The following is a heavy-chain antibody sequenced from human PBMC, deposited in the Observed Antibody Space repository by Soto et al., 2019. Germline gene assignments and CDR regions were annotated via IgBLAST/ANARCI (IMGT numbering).Heavy chain of an antibody. CDR1: GFNLTSSA. D-gene: IGHD1-7*01. V-gene: IGHV1-58*01. Sequence: SVKVSCKASGFNLTSSAVQWVRQARAQRLEWIGWILVASGNTNYAQKFQERVTITRDMSTSTADMELSSLRSEDTAVYYCAATLYNWNYVLFLYGMDVWG. CDR2: ILVASGNT. J-gene: IGHJ6*02. CDR3: AATLYNWNYVLFLYGMDV.